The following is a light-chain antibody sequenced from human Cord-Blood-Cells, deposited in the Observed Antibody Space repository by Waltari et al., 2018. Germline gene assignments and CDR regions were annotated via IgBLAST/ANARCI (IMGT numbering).Light chain of an antibody. CDR2: AAS. J-gene: IGKJ1*01. CDR1: QGINSY. CDR3: QQSYSTPPT. V-gene: IGKV1-39*01. Sequence: IQMTQSPTSLFASGGDKVTITCRASQGINSYLNWYQQKPGKAPKVLIYAASSLQSGVPSRFSGSGSGTDFTLTISSLQPEDFATYYCQQSYSTPPTFGQGTKVAIK.